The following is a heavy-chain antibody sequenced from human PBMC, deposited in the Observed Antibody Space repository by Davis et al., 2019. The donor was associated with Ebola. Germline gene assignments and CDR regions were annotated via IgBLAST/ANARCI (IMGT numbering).Heavy chain of an antibody. CDR3: ARDIVVVPAAMDFDY. V-gene: IGHV1-18*01. J-gene: IGHJ4*02. Sequence: ASVKVSCKASGGTFSSYAISWVRQAPGQGLEWMGWISAYNGNTNYAQKLQGRVTMTTDTSTSTAYMELRSLRSDDTAVYYCARDIVVVPAAMDFDYWGQGTLVTVSS. CDR1: GGTFSSYA. D-gene: IGHD2-2*01. CDR2: ISAYNGNT.